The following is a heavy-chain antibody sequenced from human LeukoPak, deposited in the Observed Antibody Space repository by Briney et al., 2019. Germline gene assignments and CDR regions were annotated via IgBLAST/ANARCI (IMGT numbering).Heavy chain of an antibody. Sequence: SETLSLTCTVSGGSISSYYWSWIRQPPGKGLEWIGYIYYSGSTNYNPSLKSRVTISVDNSKNQFSLKLSSVTAADTAVYYCARDLPGKAFGYWGQGTLVTVSS. D-gene: IGHD1-14*01. CDR2: IYYSGST. CDR3: ARDLPGKAFGY. V-gene: IGHV4-59*12. CDR1: GGSISSYY. J-gene: IGHJ4*02.